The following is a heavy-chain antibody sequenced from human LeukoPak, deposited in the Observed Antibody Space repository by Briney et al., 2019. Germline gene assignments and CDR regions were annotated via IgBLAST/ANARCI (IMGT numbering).Heavy chain of an antibody. D-gene: IGHD1-26*01. CDR3: ARGTYSGSYFDAFDI. CDR2: IYYTGST. CDR1: GGSLSSFY. J-gene: IGHJ3*02. Sequence: PSETLSLTCTVSGGSLSSFYWSWIRQPPGKGLEWIGYIYYTGSTNYNPSLKSRVTISVDTSKNQFSLKLSSVTAADTAVYYCARGTYSGSYFDAFDIWGQGTMVTVSS. V-gene: IGHV4-59*12.